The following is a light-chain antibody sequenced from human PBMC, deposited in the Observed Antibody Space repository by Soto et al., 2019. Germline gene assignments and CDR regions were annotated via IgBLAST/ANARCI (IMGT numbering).Light chain of an antibody. V-gene: IGKV1-9*01. Sequence: DIQLTHSPSSLSASVGDRVTITCRASQGISSYLAWYQQKPGKAPKLLIYAASTLQSGVPSRFSGSGSGTDFTLTISSLQPEGFATYYCQQLNSYPWTFGQGTKVDIK. CDR3: QQLNSYPWT. CDR2: AAS. CDR1: QGISSY. J-gene: IGKJ1*01.